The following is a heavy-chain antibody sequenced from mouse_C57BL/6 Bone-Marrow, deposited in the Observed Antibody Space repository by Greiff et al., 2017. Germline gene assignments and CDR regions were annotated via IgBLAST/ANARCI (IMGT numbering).Heavy chain of an antibody. J-gene: IGHJ2*01. CDR3: ARGWDEGDYFDY. Sequence: VQLQQSGAELVKPGASVKLSCKASGYTFTSYWMHWVKQRPGQGLEWIGMIHPNSGSTNYNEKFKSKATLTVDKSSSTAYMQLSSLTSEDSAVYYCARGWDEGDYFDYWGQGTTLTVSS. CDR1: GYTFTSYW. V-gene: IGHV1-64*01. CDR2: IHPNSGST. D-gene: IGHD4-1*01.